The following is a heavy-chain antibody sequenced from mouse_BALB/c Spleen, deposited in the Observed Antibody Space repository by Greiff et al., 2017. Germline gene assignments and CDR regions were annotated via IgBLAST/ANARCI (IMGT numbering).Heavy chain of an antibody. Sequence: QVQLQQSGAELVRPGASVTLSCKASGYTFTDYEMHWVKQTPVHGLEWIGAIDPETGGTAYNQKFKGKATLTADKSSSTAYMELRSLTSEDSAVYYCTRNGYDGVADWGQGTLVTVSA. D-gene: IGHD2-2*01. V-gene: IGHV1-15*01. CDR2: IDPETGGT. CDR1: GYTFTDYE. CDR3: TRNGYDGVAD. J-gene: IGHJ3*01.